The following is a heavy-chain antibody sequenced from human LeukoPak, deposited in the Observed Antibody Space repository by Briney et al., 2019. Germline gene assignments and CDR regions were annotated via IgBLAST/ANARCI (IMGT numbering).Heavy chain of an antibody. V-gene: IGHV5-10-1*01. J-gene: IGHJ5*02. Sequence: GESLRISCKGSGNSFTSYWITWVRQMPGKGLEWMGKIDPSDSYTNYSPSFQGHVTISADKSIGTAYLQWSSLKASDTAMYYCARHGGPSRFDPWGQGTLVTVSS. CDR2: IDPSDSYT. CDR3: ARHGGPSRFDP. CDR1: GNSFTSYW.